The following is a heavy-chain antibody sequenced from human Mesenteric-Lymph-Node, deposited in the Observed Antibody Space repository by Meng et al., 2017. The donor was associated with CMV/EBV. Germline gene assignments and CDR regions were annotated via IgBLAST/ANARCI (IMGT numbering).Heavy chain of an antibody. CDR2: INPHSGGT. J-gene: IGHJ6*02. V-gene: IGHV1-2*02. Sequence: ASVKVSCKASGYTFTGHYMHWVRQAPGQGLEWVGWINPHSGGTNYAQKFQGRVTMTWDTSISTAYMELSRLRSDDTAVYYCARGMSGYDFWSGYYGGDYYYSMDVWGQGTTVTVSS. CDR1: GYTFTGHY. CDR3: ARGMSGYDFWSGYYGGDYYYSMDV. D-gene: IGHD3-3*01.